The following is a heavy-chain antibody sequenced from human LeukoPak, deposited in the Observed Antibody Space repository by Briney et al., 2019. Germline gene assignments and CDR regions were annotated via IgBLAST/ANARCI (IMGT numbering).Heavy chain of an antibody. D-gene: IGHD6-19*01. Sequence: GGSLRLSCAASGFTFSRYWMSWVRQAPGKGLEWVANIKQDGSEKYYVDSVKGRFTISRDNAKNSLYLQMNSLRAEDTAVYYCASPQWLATENYFDYWGQGTLVTVSS. CDR2: IKQDGSEK. V-gene: IGHV3-7*01. CDR3: ASPQWLATENYFDY. CDR1: GFTFSRYW. J-gene: IGHJ4*02.